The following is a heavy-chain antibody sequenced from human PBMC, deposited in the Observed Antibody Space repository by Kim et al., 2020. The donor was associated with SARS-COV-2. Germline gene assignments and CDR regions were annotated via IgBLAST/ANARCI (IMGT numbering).Heavy chain of an antibody. J-gene: IGHJ4*02. V-gene: IGHV4-39*01. CDR1: GGSISSSSYY. Sequence: SETLSLTCTVSGGSISSSSYYWGWIRQPPGKGLEWTGSINYSGSTYYNPSLKSRATISVYTTKNQFSLKLSSVTAADTAVYYCARHLSAVVDYWGQGTLVTVSS. CDR3: ARHLSAVVDY. D-gene: IGHD2-15*01. CDR2: INYSGST.